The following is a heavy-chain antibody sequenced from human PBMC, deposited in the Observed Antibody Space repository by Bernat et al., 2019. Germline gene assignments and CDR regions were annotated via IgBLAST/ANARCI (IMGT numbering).Heavy chain of an antibody. D-gene: IGHD3-3*01. Sequence: EVQLVESGGGLVQPGGSLSPPGAASEFTASSNYMSWARQAPGRGLDWVSVINSGGSTYYADSVKGRFTISRDNSKNTLYLQMNSLRAEDTAVYYCAREKGLEWLSDYWGQGTLVTVSS. J-gene: IGHJ4*02. CDR3: AREKGLEWLSDY. CDR1: EFTASSNY. V-gene: IGHV3-66*01. CDR2: INSGGST.